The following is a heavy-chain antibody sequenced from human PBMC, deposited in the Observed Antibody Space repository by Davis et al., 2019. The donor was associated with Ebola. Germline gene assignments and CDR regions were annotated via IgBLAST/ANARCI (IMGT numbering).Heavy chain of an antibody. CDR2: INPNSGGT. J-gene: IGHJ4*02. V-gene: IGHV1-2*02. Sequence: ASVKVSCKASGYTFTDYFIHWVRQAPGQGLEWMGWINPNSGGTNSAQKFQGRVTMTRDTSLSTAYMELSRLRSDDTAIYYCARARSHSSGRDYWGQGTLVTVSS. D-gene: IGHD3-22*01. CDR3: ARARSHSSGRDY. CDR1: GYTFTDYF.